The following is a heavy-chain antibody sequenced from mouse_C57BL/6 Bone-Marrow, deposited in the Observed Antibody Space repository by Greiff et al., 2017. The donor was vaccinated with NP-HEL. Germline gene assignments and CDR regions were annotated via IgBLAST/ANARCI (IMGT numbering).Heavy chain of an antibody. V-gene: IGHV1-53*01. CDR1: GYTFPSYW. D-gene: IGHD3-2*02. J-gene: IGHJ2*01. Sequence: QVQLQQPGTELVKPGASVKLSCKASGYTFPSYWMPWLQQTPGQGLEWIGNINPNHGGTNDTETFKTKATLTVDKSSSTAYMQHSSLTYEDSAVYYCARDSGYAFDYWGQGTTLTVSA. CDR3: ARDSGYAFDY. CDR2: INPNHGGT.